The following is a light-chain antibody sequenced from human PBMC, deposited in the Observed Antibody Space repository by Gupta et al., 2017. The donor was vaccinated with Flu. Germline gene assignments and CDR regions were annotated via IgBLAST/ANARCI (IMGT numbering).Light chain of an antibody. J-gene: IGKJ1*01. V-gene: IGKV3-20*01. CDR1: QSVCKTL. CDR2: GAT. CDR3: HQEGSSPRT. Sequence: VTLSLSQGGRDTLSCRASQSVCKTLSDWHQQNGGQAPRLLIYGATSRAAGLPGRFSGSGSATDFTLTISVLDPEDSTVYYCHQEGSSPRTFGQGTKV.